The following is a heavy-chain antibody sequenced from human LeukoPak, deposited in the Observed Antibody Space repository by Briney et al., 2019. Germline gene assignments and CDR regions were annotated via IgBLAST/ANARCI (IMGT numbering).Heavy chain of an antibody. J-gene: IGHJ4*02. CDR3: ARIDTSYSSSFDY. D-gene: IGHD6-13*01. CDR1: GGSISSSSYY. V-gene: IGHV4-39*01. CDR2: IYYSGST. Sequence: PSETLSLTCTVSGGSISSSSYYWGWIRQPPGKGLEWIGSIYYSGSTYYNPSLKSRVTISVDTSKNQFSLKLSSVTAADTAVYYCARIDTSYSSSFDYWGQGTLVTVSS.